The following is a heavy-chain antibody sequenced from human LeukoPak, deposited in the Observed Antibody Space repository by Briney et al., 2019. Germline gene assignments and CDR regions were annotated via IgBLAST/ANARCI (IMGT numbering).Heavy chain of an antibody. CDR2: ISGSGGST. J-gene: IGHJ3*02. CDR3: AKDMRIGYCSSTSCYAFDI. V-gene: IGHV3-23*01. CDR1: GFTFSSYA. D-gene: IGHD2-2*01. Sequence: PGGSLRLSCAASGFTFSSYAMSWVRQAPGKGLEWVSAISGSGGSTYYADSVKGRITISRDNSKNTLYLQMNSLRAEDTAVYYCAKDMRIGYCSSTSCYAFDIWGQGTMVTVSS.